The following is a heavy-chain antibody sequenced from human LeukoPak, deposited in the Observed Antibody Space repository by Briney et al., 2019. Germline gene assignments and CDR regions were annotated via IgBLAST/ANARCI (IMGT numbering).Heavy chain of an antibody. J-gene: IGHJ6*02. CDR2: MNTNNGYT. V-gene: IGHV1-8*01. D-gene: IGHD3-10*01. CDR3: ARWFGGSTEHYGLDV. Sequence: ASVKVSCEASGYTFSTFDINWVRQASGQGLEWMGWMNTNNGYTGYAEKFQGRVTMTRETSTNTAYMGLSGLRSADTAVYYCARWFGGSTEHYGLDVWGQGTTVTVSS. CDR1: GYTFSTFD.